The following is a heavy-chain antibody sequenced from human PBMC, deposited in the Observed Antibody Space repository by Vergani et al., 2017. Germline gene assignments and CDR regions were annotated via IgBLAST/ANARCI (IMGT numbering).Heavy chain of an antibody. V-gene: IGHV3-23*04. CDR3: AKIGVGVLRFLEWLSYFDY. D-gene: IGHD3-3*01. CDR1: GFTFSSYA. Sequence: EVEVVGSGGGLVQPGGSLRLSCAASGFTFSSYAMSWVRQAPGKGLEWVSAISGSGGSTYYADSVKGRFTISRDNSKNTLYLQMNSLRAEDTAVYYCAKIGVGVLRFLEWLSYFDYWGQGTLVTVSS. J-gene: IGHJ4*02. CDR2: ISGSGGST.